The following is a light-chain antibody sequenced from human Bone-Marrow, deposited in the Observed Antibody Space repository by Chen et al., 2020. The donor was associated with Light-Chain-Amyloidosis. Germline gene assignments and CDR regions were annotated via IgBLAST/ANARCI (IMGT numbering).Light chain of an antibody. CDR1: QSISSY. V-gene: IGKV1-39*01. J-gene: IGKJ5*01. Sequence: IQMTQSPSSLSASVGDRVTITCRASQSISSYFNWYQQKPGKAPKLLIYAASSLQSGVPSRFSGSGSGTDFTLTISSLQPEDFATYYCQQSYSTPITFGQGTRLEIK. CDR3: QQSYSTPIT. CDR2: AAS.